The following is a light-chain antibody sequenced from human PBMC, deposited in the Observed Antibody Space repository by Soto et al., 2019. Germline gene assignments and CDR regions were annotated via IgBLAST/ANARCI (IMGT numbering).Light chain of an antibody. J-gene: IGLJ2*01. CDR2: EGS. CDR1: SSDVGSYNL. Sequence: QSALTQPASVSGSPGQSITISCTGTSSDVGSYNLVSWYQQHPGKAPKLMIYEGSKRPSGVSNRFSGSKSGNTASLTISGLPAEDEADYYCCSYAGSSTAVVFGRGTKVSVL. V-gene: IGLV2-23*01. CDR3: CSYAGSSTAVV.